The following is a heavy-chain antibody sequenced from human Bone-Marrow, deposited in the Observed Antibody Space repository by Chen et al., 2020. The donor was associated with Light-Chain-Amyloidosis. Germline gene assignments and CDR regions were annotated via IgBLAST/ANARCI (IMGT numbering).Heavy chain of an antibody. D-gene: IGHD4-17*01. V-gene: IGHV3-20*04. CDR2: INWNGGST. J-gene: IGHJ4*02. CDR3: VRGTVTTRYFDY. Sequence: EVQLVESGGGVVRPGGSLRLSCAASGFTCDDFVMSWVRQVPGKGLEWVSGINWNGGSTGYAASVKGRFTVSRDNAKNSLYLEMNSLRAEDTALYYCVRGTVTTRYFDYWGQGILVTVSS. CDR1: GFTCDDFV.